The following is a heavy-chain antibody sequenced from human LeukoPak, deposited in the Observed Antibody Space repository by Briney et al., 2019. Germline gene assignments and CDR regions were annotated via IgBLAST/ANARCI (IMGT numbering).Heavy chain of an antibody. CDR1: GFIFSSYA. V-gene: IGHV3-30-3*01. CDR3: ARDRDSSGYYMISGFDP. CDR2: VSYDGSNK. Sequence: GRSLRLSCAASGFIFSSYATHWVRQAPGKGLEWVAVVSYDGSNKNYADSVRGRFTISRDNSENTLYLQMNSLRVEDTAVYYCARDRDSSGYYMISGFDPWGQGTLVTVSS. J-gene: IGHJ5*02. D-gene: IGHD3-3*01.